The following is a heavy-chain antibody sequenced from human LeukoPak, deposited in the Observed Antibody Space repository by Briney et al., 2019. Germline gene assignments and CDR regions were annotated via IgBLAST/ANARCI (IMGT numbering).Heavy chain of an antibody. CDR3: ARGVLRYFDWLLPPYYFDY. J-gene: IGHJ4*02. CDR2: IYYSGST. CDR1: GGSISSGDYY. D-gene: IGHD3-9*01. V-gene: IGHV4-30-4*01. Sequence: SETLSLTCTVSGGSISSGDYYWSWIRQPPGKGLEWIGYIYYSGSTNYNPSLKSRVTISVDTSKNQFSLKLSSVTAADTAVYYCARGVLRYFDWLLPPYYFDYWGQGTLVTVSS.